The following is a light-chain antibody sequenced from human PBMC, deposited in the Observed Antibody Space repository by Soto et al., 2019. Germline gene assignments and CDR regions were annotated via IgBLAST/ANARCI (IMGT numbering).Light chain of an antibody. V-gene: IGKV1-5*03. CDR3: QQFNSYPRT. CDR2: KAS. Sequence: DIQMTQSPSTLSGSVGDRVTITCRASQTISSWLAWYQQKPGKAPKLLIYKASTLKSGVPSRFSGSGSGTEFSLAISSLQPEDFATYYCQQFNSYPRTFGQGTKVDIK. CDR1: QTISSW. J-gene: IGKJ1*01.